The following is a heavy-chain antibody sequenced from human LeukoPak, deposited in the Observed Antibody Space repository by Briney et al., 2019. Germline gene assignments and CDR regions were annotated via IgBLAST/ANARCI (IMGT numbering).Heavy chain of an antibody. J-gene: IGHJ4*02. CDR1: GFAFSDAW. CDR2: IKGITDGETA. V-gene: IGHV3-15*01. Sequence: GGSLRLSCAASGFAFSDAWMNWVRQIPGKGLEWIGRIKGITDGETADYAAPVKGRFIISRDASKNTLYLQMNSLKTEDTAVYYCATRRYYWGQGTLVTVSS. CDR3: ATRRYY.